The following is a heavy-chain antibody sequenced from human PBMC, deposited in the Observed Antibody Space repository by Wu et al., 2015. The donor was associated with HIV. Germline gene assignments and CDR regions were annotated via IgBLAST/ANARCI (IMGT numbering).Heavy chain of an antibody. J-gene: IGHJ4*02. CDR2: MNPNSGHT. V-gene: IGHV1-8*01. D-gene: IGHD2-2*01. Sequence: QVQLVQSGAEVKKPGASMKISCKASGYTFNNYDINWVRQAPGEGLEWMGWMNPNSGHTGYTQKFQGRVTITSNTSIYTAYMELSGLQSGDTGIYFCARGTPYQCNFTNCYHFDSWGQGTLVTISS. CDR1: GYTFNNYD. CDR3: ARGTPYQCNFTNCYHFDS.